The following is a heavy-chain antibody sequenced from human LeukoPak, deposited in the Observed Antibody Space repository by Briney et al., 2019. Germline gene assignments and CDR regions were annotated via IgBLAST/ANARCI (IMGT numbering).Heavy chain of an antibody. Sequence: PGGSLGLSCAASGFTFSSYAMSWVRQAPGKGLEWVSAISGSGGSTYYADSVKGRFTISRDNSKNTLYLQMNSLRAEDTAVYYCAKDQRIAAAGTAGIDYWGQGTLVTVSS. CDR2: ISGSGGST. CDR1: GFTFSSYA. J-gene: IGHJ4*02. CDR3: AKDQRIAAAGTAGIDY. V-gene: IGHV3-23*01. D-gene: IGHD6-13*01.